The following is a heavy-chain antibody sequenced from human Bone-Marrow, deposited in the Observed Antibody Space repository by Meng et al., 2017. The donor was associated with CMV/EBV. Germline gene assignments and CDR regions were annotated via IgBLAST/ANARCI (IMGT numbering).Heavy chain of an antibody. CDR3: ARASPYYDIWSGYYFDY. CDR1: GGTFSSYV. CDR2: IIPNFGTA. J-gene: IGHJ4*02. D-gene: IGHD3-3*01. V-gene: IGHV1-69*05. Sequence: SVKVSCKASGGTFSSYVISWVRQAPGQGLEWMGGIIPNFGTANYAQKFQGRVTITTDESTSTAYMELSSLRSEDTAVYCCARASPYYDIWSGYYFDYWGQGALVTGSS.